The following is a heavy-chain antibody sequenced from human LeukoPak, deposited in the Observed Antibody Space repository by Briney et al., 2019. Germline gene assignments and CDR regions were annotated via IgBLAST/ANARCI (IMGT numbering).Heavy chain of an antibody. Sequence: GGSLRLSCAASGFTFSSYWMNWVRQAPGKGRGWGSRVASDGGRPTYADSVKGRFRISRDNAKNTLYLQMNSLRVEDTAVYYCARGRPHGNDYWGQGTLVTVSS. D-gene: IGHD4-23*01. CDR3: ARGRPHGNDY. CDR2: VASDGGRP. CDR1: GFTFSSYW. J-gene: IGHJ4*02. V-gene: IGHV3-74*01.